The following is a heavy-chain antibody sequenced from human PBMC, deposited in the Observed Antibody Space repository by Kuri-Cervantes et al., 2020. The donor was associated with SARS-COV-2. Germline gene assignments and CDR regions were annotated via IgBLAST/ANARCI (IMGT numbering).Heavy chain of an antibody. CDR1: GFTFSSYS. D-gene: IGHD3-10*01. CDR2: ISSSSSYI. Sequence: LSLTCAASGFTFSSYSMNWVRQAPGKGLEWVSSISSSSSYIYYADSVKGRFTISRDNAKNSLYLQMNSLRAEDTAVYYCAKDLSPSGRGYSYYMDVWGKGTTVTVSS. J-gene: IGHJ6*03. V-gene: IGHV3-21*04. CDR3: AKDLSPSGRGYSYYMDV.